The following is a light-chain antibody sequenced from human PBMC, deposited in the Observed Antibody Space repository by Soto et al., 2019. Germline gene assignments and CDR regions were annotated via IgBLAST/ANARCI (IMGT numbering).Light chain of an antibody. V-gene: IGLV2-23*02. J-gene: IGLJ1*01. CDR2: EVT. Sequence: QSALTQPASVSGSSGQSITISCIGTNSDIGSYDLVSWYLQHPGKAPKLLIFEVTKRPSGVSNRCSGSKSGNTASLTISGLQAKDEGYYYCCSYAGNTSPYVFGPGTKLTVL. CDR3: CSYAGNTSPYV. CDR1: NSDIGSYDL.